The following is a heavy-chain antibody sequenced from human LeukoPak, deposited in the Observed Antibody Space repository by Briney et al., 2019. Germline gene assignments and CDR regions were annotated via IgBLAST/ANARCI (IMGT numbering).Heavy chain of an antibody. J-gene: IGHJ3*02. Sequence: PSETLSLTCTVSGGAISSSSYYWGWIRQPPGKGLEWIGSIYYSGSTYYNPSLKSRVTISVDTSKNQFSLKLSSVTAADTAVYYCARARNDGGAHDAFDIWGQGTMVTVSS. V-gene: IGHV4-39*01. CDR2: IYYSGST. CDR3: ARARNDGGAHDAFDI. D-gene: IGHD1-1*01. CDR1: GGAISSSSYY.